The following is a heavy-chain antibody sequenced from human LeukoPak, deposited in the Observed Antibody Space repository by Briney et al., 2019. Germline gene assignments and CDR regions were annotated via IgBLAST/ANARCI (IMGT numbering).Heavy chain of an antibody. V-gene: IGHV1-69*04. J-gene: IGHJ6*02. CDR3: ASPLRYFDWLPDYYYGMDV. CDR1: GGTFSIYA. CDR2: IIPILGIT. D-gene: IGHD3-9*01. Sequence: ASVTVSCKASGGTFSIYAISWVRQAPGQGLEWMGRIIPILGITNYAQNFQGRVTITADKSTSTAYMELSSLRSEDTAVYYCASPLRYFDWLPDYYYGMDVWGQGTTVTVSS.